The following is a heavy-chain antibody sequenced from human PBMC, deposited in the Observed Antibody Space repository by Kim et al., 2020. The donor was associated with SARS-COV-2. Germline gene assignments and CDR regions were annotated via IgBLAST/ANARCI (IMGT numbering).Heavy chain of an antibody. J-gene: IGHJ4*02. Sequence: SVKVSCKASGGTFSSYAISWVRQAPGQGLEWMGGIIPIFGTANYAQKFQGRVTITADESTSTAYMELSSLRSEDTAVYYCASLGGNSDGANFDYWGQGTLVTVSS. CDR3: ASLGGNSDGANFDY. V-gene: IGHV1-69*13. CDR1: GGTFSSYA. CDR2: IIPIFGTA. D-gene: IGHD2-21*02.